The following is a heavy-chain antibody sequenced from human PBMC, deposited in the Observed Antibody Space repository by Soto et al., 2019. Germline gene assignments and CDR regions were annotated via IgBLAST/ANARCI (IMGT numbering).Heavy chain of an antibody. Sequence: AETLSLTCTVSGGSISSYCWSWIRQPPGKGLEWIGYIYYSGSTNYNPSLKSRVTISVDTSKNQFSLKLSSVTAADTAVYYCARGVPNFDILTGYLYYFDYWGQGTLVTVSS. D-gene: IGHD3-9*01. J-gene: IGHJ4*02. CDR3: ARGVPNFDILTGYLYYFDY. V-gene: IGHV4-59*01. CDR1: GGSISSYC. CDR2: IYYSGST.